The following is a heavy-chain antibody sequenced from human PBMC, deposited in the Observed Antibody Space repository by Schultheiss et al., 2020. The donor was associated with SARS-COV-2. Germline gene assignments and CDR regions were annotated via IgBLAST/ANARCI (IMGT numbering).Heavy chain of an antibody. Sequence: SQTLSLTCTVSGGSISSSSYYWGWIRQPPGKGLEWIGYIYYSGSTNYNPSLKSRVTISVDTSKNQFSLKLSSVTAADTAVYYCARVGLYGQQPWGQGTLVTVSS. J-gene: IGHJ5*02. CDR1: GGSISSSSYY. V-gene: IGHV4-61*05. CDR2: IYYSGST. D-gene: IGHD6-13*01. CDR3: ARVGLYGQQP.